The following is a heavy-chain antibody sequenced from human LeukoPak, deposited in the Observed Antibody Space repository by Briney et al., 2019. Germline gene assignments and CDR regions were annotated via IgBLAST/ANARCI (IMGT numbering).Heavy chain of an antibody. CDR1: GFTFSNYD. D-gene: IGHD6-19*01. Sequence: GGSLRLSCAASGFTFSNYDMHWVRQAPGKGLEWVAVISYDGINKYYGASVKGQFTISRDNSKNTLYLQMGSLRADDMGVYYCARSQWLAQEGFDYWGQGTLVTGSS. J-gene: IGHJ4*02. V-gene: IGHV3-30*03. CDR2: ISYDGINK. CDR3: ARSQWLAQEGFDY.